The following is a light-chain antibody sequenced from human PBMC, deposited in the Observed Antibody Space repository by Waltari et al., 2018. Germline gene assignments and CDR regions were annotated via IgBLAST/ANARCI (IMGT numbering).Light chain of an antibody. CDR3: QQYGSSPGT. CDR2: GAS. CDR1: QSVSSSY. J-gene: IGKJ1*01. Sequence: EIVLTHSPGTLSLSPGERATLPCRASQSVSSSYLAWYQKTPGQAPRPLIYGASSRATGIPDRFSGSGSGTDFTLTISRLEPEDFAVYYCQQYGSSPGTFGQGTKVEIK. V-gene: IGKV3-20*01.